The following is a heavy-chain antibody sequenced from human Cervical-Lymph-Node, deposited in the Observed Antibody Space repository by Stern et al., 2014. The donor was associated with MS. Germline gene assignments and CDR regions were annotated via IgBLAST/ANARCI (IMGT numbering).Heavy chain of an antibody. Sequence: QVQLVQSEAEVKKPGSSVKVSCKASGGTFSSYAISWVRQAPGQGLEWMGGIIPIFGTATYAQKFQGRVTITADESTSTAYMELSSLRSEDTAVYYCARGVNDDFWSGQAYWGQGTLVTVSS. CDR3: ARGVNDDFWSGQAY. CDR1: GGTFSSYA. J-gene: IGHJ4*02. D-gene: IGHD3-3*01. CDR2: IIPIFGTA. V-gene: IGHV1-69*01.